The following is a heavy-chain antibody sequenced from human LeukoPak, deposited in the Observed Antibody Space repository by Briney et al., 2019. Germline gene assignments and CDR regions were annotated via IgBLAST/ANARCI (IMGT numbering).Heavy chain of an antibody. Sequence: SETLSLTCTVSGGSITNYYWTWLRQPPGQGLEWIGYIHYSGSTNYNPSLKSRVTISVDTSKNQFSLKLSSVTAADTAVYYCARASVTYYYYYYMDVWGKGTTVTVSS. CDR1: GGSITNYY. CDR3: ARASVTYYYYYYMDV. D-gene: IGHD4-11*01. V-gene: IGHV4-59*01. J-gene: IGHJ6*03. CDR2: IHYSGST.